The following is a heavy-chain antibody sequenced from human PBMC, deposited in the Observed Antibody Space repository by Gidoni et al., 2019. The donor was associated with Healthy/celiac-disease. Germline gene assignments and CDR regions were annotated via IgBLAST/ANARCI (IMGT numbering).Heavy chain of an antibody. V-gene: IGHV3-74*01. J-gene: IGHJ6*02. D-gene: IGHD2-2*02. Sequence: EVQLGESGGGLVQPGWSLRLSCAASGFHFSSHWMHWVRQAPGKGLVWVSRINSDGSSTSYADSVKGRFTISRDNAKNTLYLQMNSLRAEDTAVYYCARGNGPYPVLFYYGMDVWGQGTTVTVSS. CDR3: ARGNGPYPVLFYYGMDV. CDR2: INSDGSST. CDR1: GFHFSSHW.